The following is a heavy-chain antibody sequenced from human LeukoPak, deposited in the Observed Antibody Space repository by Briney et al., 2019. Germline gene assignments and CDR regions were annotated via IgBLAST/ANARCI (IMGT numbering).Heavy chain of an antibody. J-gene: IGHJ4*02. CDR3: ARLDYDFWSGYSRYYFDY. CDR2: IYGGGST. D-gene: IGHD3-3*01. Sequence: GGSLRLSCAASGFTVSSNYMSWVRQAPGKGLEWVSVIYGGGSTYYADSVKGRFTISRDNSKNTLYLQMNSLRAEDTAVYYCARLDYDFWSGYSRYYFDYWGQGTLVTVSS. V-gene: IGHV3-53*01. CDR1: GFTVSSNY.